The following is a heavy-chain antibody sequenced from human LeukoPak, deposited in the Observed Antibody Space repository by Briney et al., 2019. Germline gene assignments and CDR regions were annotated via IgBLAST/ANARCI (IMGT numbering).Heavy chain of an antibody. CDR1: GGSITSYS. CDR2: INPSGST. D-gene: IGHD4/OR15-4a*01. J-gene: IGHJ4*02. Sequence: SETLSLTCTVSGGSITSYSWSWIRLPAGKGLEWIGRINPSGSTDYNPSLKSRLTMSLDTSKKHFSLNLNSVTAADTAVYCCARQQLKTMASFDSWGQGTLVTVSS. CDR3: ARQQLKTMASFDS. V-gene: IGHV4-4*07.